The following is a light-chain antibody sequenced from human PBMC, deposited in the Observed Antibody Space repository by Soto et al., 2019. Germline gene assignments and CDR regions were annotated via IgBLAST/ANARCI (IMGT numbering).Light chain of an antibody. CDR1: QDISNY. V-gene: IGKV1-33*01. CDR3: QQFDNLPLT. CDR2: VVS. Sequence: DIQMTQSPSSLSASVGDRVTITCQASQDISNYLNRYQHKPGKAPQLLIYVVSQWRTRVPSRFSGRGSGTHFTFAISSLQPEDIATYYCQQFDNLPLTFGGGTKVEIK. J-gene: IGKJ4*01.